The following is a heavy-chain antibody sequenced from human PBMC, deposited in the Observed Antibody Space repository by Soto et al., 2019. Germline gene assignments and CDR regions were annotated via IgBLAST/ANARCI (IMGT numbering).Heavy chain of an antibody. CDR3: AKDGYSGYGYYYYYMDV. CDR2: ISGSGGST. Sequence: EVQLLESGGGLVQPGGSLRLSCAASGFTFSSYAMSWVRQAPGKGLEWVSAISGSGGSTYYADSVKGRFTISRDNSKNTLYLQMNGLRAEDTAVYYCAKDGYSGYGYYYYYMDVWGKGTTVTVSS. V-gene: IGHV3-23*01. J-gene: IGHJ6*03. CDR1: GFTFSSYA. D-gene: IGHD5-12*01.